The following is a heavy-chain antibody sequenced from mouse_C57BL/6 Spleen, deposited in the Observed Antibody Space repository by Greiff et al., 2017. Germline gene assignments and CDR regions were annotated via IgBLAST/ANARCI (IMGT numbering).Heavy chain of an antibody. CDR2: IHPNSGGT. J-gene: IGHJ3*01. V-gene: IGHV1-64*01. Sequence: QVQLQQPGAELVKPGASVKLSCKASGYTFTSYWMHWVKQRPGQGLEWIGMIHPNSGGTNYNEKFKSKATLTVDKSSSTAYMQLSSLTSEDSAVYSCEGAGELRLPFAYWGQGTLVTVSA. CDR3: EGAGELRLPFAY. D-gene: IGHD3-2*02. CDR1: GYTFTSYW.